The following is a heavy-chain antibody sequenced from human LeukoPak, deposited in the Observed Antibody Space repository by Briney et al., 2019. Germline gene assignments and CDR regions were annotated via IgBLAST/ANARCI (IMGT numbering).Heavy chain of an antibody. Sequence: PSETLSLTCTVSGGSISCGGYYWSWIRQHPGKGLEWIGYIYYSGSTYYNPSLKSRVTISVDTSKNQFSLKLSSVTAADTAVYYCARVVGATPDNYFDYWGQGTLVTVSS. J-gene: IGHJ4*02. V-gene: IGHV4-31*03. CDR2: IYYSGST. D-gene: IGHD1-26*01. CDR1: GGSISCGGYY. CDR3: ARVVGATPDNYFDY.